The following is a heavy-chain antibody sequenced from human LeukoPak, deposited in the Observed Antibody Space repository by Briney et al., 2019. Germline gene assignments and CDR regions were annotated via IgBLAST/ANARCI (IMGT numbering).Heavy chain of an antibody. CDR2: IYPGDFDT. CDR3: ARPHLDYYYSSGYYVAFDI. V-gene: IGHV5-51*01. Sequence: GESLEISWKGSGYNFTSYWIGLGRQVPGEGLGGVVIIYPGDFDTRYSPSFQGQVTISADKSISTAHLQWSSLKASDTAMYYCARPHLDYYYSSGYYVAFDIWGQGTMVTVSS. J-gene: IGHJ3*02. CDR1: GYNFTSYW. D-gene: IGHD3-22*01.